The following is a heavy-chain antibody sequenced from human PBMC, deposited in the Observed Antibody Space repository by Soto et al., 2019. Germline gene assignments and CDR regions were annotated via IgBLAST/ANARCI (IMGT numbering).Heavy chain of an antibody. V-gene: IGHV3-23*01. Sequence: GGSLRLSCAVSGFTFSNYAMSWVRQAPGKGLEWVSAISGRGDRTYHADSVEGRFTISRDNSKNTLYLQMNSLRAEDTAVYYCAKAGYSSSWYYGMDVWGQGTTVTVSS. CDR2: ISGRGDRT. CDR1: GFTFSNYA. J-gene: IGHJ6*02. D-gene: IGHD6-13*01. CDR3: AKAGYSSSWYYGMDV.